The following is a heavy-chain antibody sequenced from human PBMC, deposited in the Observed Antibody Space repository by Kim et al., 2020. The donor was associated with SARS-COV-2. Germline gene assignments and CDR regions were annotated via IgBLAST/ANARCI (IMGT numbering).Heavy chain of an antibody. CDR1: GYSFTSYW. D-gene: IGHD6-19*01. V-gene: IGHV5-51*01. Sequence: GESLKISCKGSGYSFTSYWIGWVRQMPGKGLEWMGIIYPGDSDTRYSPSFQGQVTISADKSISTAYLQWSSLKASDTAMYYCARRLAEYSSGWYVYGMDVWGRGTAVTVSS. CDR2: IYPGDSDT. J-gene: IGHJ6*02. CDR3: ARRLAEYSSGWYVYGMDV.